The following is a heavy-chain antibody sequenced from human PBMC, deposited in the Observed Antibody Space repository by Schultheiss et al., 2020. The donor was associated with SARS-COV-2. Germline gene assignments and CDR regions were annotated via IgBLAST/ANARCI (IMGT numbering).Heavy chain of an antibody. CDR2: IYTSGST. V-gene: IGHV4-61*02. CDR3: ARDAPYYYGSGSYYNYYYYYGMDV. CDR1: GGSISSGSYY. Sequence: SQTLSLTCTVSGGSISSGSYYWSWIRQPAGKGLEWIGRIYTSGSTNYNPSLKSRVTISVDTSKNQFSLKLSSVTAADTAVYYCARDAPYYYGSGSYYNYYYYYGMDVWGQGTTVTVSS. J-gene: IGHJ6*02. D-gene: IGHD3-10*01.